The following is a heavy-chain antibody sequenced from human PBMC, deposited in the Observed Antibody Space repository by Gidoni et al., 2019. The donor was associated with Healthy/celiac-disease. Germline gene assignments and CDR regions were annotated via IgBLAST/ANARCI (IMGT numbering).Heavy chain of an antibody. Sequence: QVTLKESGPVLVKPTETLTLTCTVSGFSLSNARMGVSWIRQPPGKALEWLAHIFSNDDKSYSTSLKSRLTISKDTSKSQVVLTMTNMDPVDTATYFCARILVGSSNYYYYYMDVWGKGTTVTVSS. CDR3: ARILVGSSNYYYYYMDV. J-gene: IGHJ6*03. CDR1: GFSLSNARMG. V-gene: IGHV2-26*01. CDR2: IFSNDDK. D-gene: IGHD6-6*01.